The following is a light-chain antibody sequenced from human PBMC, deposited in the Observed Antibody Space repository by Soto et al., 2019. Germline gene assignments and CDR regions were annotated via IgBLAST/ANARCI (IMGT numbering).Light chain of an antibody. CDR2: DAS. J-gene: IGKJ5*01. Sequence: AIQLTQSPSSLSASVGDRVTITCRASQGISSALAWYQQKPGKAPKLLIYDASSLESGVPSRVSGSGSGTDFTLTISSLQPEDFATYYCQQFNNYQITFGQGTRREIK. CDR1: QGISSA. V-gene: IGKV1D-13*01. CDR3: QQFNNYQIT.